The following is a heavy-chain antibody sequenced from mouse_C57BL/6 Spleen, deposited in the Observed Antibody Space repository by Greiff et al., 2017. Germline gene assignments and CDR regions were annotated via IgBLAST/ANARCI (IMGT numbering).Heavy chain of an antibody. V-gene: IGHV1-50*01. J-gene: IGHJ2*01. D-gene: IGHD2-3*01. Sequence: QVQLQQPGAELVKPGASVTLSCKASGYTFTSYWMQWVKQRPGQGLEWIGEIDPSDSYTNYNQKFKGKATLTLDTSSSSAYMQLSSLTSEDSAVDYCARHDGYLDYWGQGTTRTVSS. CDR1: GYTFTSYW. CDR2: IDPSDSYT. CDR3: ARHDGYLDY.